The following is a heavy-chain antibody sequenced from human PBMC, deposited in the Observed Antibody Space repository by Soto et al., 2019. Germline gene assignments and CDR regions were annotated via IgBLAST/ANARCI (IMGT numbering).Heavy chain of an antibody. CDR3: ARVPAYDITAAGSLDY. Sequence: QVHLQQWGAGLLKPSETLSLTCDVSGGSFSVYNWTWIRQPPGKGLEWIGEINHSENTNYNPSLKSRVTISIDTPMNRFSLKLTSVTAADTAVYYCARVPAYDITAAGSLDYWGQGTLVTVSS. CDR1: GGSFSVYN. J-gene: IGHJ4*02. CDR2: INHSENT. D-gene: IGHD6-13*01. V-gene: IGHV4-34*01.